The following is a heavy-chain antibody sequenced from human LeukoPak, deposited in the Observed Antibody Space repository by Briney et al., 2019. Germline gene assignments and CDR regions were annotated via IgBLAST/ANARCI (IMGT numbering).Heavy chain of an antibody. CDR3: VRGNYYDSSGYNWFDP. J-gene: IGHJ5*02. Sequence: ASVKVSCKASGYTFTSYDINWVRQATGQGLEWMGWMNPNSGNTGYAQKFQGRVTMTRNTSISTAYMELSSLRSEDTAVYYCVRGNYYDSSGYNWFDPWGQGTLVTVSS. V-gene: IGHV1-8*01. D-gene: IGHD3-22*01. CDR1: GYTFTSYD. CDR2: MNPNSGNT.